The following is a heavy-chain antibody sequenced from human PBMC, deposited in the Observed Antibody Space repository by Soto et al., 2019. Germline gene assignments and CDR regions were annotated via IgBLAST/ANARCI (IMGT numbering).Heavy chain of an antibody. Sequence: GCLRLSWAAPVFTFRNYAMNWVREAPGKWLEWVSRISVSGGSTYYADSVKGRFTVSRGNSKNTVFLEMNSPRAEDTAVYFCAKGMYYYDSSGYRLFDYWGQGTLVTVSS. J-gene: IGHJ4*02. V-gene: IGHV3-23*01. D-gene: IGHD3-22*01. CDR1: VFTFRNYA. CDR3: AKGMYYYDSSGYRLFDY. CDR2: ISVSGGST.